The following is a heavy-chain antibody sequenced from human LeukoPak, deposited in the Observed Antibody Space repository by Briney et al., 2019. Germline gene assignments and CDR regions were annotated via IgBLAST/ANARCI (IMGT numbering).Heavy chain of an antibody. CDR3: ATGRGARFLEWLLDY. Sequence: ASVKVSCKASGGTFSSYAISWVRQAPGQGLEWMGGIIPIFGTANYAQKFQGRVTITTDESTSTAYMELSSLRSEDTAVYYCATGRGARFLEWLLDYWGQGTLVTVSS. CDR1: GGTFSSYA. D-gene: IGHD3-3*01. J-gene: IGHJ4*02. CDR2: IIPIFGTA. V-gene: IGHV1-69*05.